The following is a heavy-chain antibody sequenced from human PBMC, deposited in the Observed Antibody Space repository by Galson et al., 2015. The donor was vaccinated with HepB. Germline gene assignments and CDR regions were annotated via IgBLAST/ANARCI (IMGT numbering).Heavy chain of an antibody. CDR1: GFRFSRYP. Sequence: SLRLSCAASGFRFSRYPMHWVRQAPGRGLEWVAIISEDGSKKYYGDSVKGRFTISRENSKDTLYLQMNSLRAEDTALYYCARDPQVWGDNATLAFDIWGQGTMVTVSS. CDR2: ISEDGSKK. D-gene: IGHD2-21*02. CDR3: ARDPQVWGDNATLAFDI. J-gene: IGHJ3*02. V-gene: IGHV3-30*04.